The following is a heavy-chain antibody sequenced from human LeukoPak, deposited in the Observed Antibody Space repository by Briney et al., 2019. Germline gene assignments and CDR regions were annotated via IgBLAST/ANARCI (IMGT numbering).Heavy chain of an antibody. CDR2: IYHSGST. J-gene: IGHJ5*02. V-gene: IGHV4-38-2*02. Sequence: SETLSLTCTVSGYSITGGYYWGWIRQPPGKGLEWIGSIYHSGSTYYNPSLKSRVTISIDTSKNQFSLKLSSVTAADTAVYYCAREGLKWTRKKHIRRSNWFDPWGQGTLVTVSS. D-gene: IGHD2-21*01. CDR1: GYSITGGYY. CDR3: AREGLKWTRKKHIRRSNWFDP.